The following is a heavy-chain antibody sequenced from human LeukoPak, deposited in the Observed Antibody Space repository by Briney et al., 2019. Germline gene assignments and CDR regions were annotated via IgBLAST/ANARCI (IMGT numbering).Heavy chain of an antibody. D-gene: IGHD3-16*01. CDR2: INPNSGGT. CDR3: ARGLDWYFDL. V-gene: IGHV1-2*02. CDR1: GYTFTRYG. J-gene: IGHJ2*01. Sequence: ASVKVSCKASGYTFTRYGMSWVRQAPGQGLEWMGWINPNSGGTNYAQKFQGRVTMTRDTSISTAYMELSRLRSDDTAVYYCARGLDWYFDLWGRGTLVTVSS.